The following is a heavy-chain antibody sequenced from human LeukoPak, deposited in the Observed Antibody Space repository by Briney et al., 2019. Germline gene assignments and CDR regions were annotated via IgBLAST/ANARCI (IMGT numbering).Heavy chain of an antibody. V-gene: IGHV4-39*07. CDR2: IYYSGST. D-gene: IGHD2/OR15-2a*01. J-gene: IGHJ6*03. CDR1: GGSISSSSYY. CDR3: ARVVLPQRYYYMDV. Sequence: SETLSLTCTVSGGSISSSSYYWGWIRQPPGKGLEWIGSIYYSGSTYYNPSLKSRVTISVDTSKNQFSLKLSSVTAADTAVYYCARVVLPQRYYYMDVWGKGTTVTVSS.